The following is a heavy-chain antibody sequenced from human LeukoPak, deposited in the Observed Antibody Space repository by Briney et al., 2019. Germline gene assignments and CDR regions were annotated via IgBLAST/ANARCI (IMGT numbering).Heavy chain of an antibody. CDR1: GFTFSSYS. V-gene: IGHV3-21*01. Sequence: PGGSLRLSXAASGFTFSSYSMNWVRQAPGKGMEWISSISSSSSYIYYADSVKGRFTISRDNAKNSLYLQMNSLRAEDTAVYYCARDRPVVPAPLWFGELWRDFDYWGQGTLVTVSS. J-gene: IGHJ4*02. CDR3: ARDRPVVPAPLWFGELWRDFDY. CDR2: ISSSSSYI. D-gene: IGHD3-10*01.